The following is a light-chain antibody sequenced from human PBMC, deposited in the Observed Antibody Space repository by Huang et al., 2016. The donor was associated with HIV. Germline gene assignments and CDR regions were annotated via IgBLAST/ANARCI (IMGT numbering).Light chain of an antibody. J-gene: IGKJ4*01. Sequence: DIVMTQSPDSLVVSLGERATINCQSSQIISYNSNNKHYLAWYQQKPGQPPKLLIYWASTRESGVPDRFTGSGSVTDFTLTINSLQAEDVAVYYCQQYYITPLTFGGGTKVEI. CDR1: QIISYNSNNKHY. V-gene: IGKV4-1*01. CDR3: QQYYITPLT. CDR2: WAS.